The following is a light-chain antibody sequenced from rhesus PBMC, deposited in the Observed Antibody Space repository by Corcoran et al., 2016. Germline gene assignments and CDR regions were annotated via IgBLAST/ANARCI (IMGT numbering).Light chain of an antibody. CDR2: GAS. Sequence: DIQMTQSPPSLSASVGDTVTITCRTSQAINGYLNWLQPKPGKAPKLLIYGASNLPSGVPTRFSGIGSRTDFTLTITNLQPEDFATYYCFHHYNYPFTFGPGTKVDI. CDR1: QAINGY. CDR3: FHHYNYPFT. J-gene: IGKJ3*01. V-gene: IGKV1-28*03.